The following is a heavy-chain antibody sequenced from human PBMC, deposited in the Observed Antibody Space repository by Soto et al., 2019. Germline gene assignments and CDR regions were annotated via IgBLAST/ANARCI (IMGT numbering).Heavy chain of an antibody. CDR2: IYYSGST. D-gene: IGHD3-22*01. CDR1: GGSISSYY. Sequence: SETLSLTCTVSGGSISSYYWSWIRQPPGKGLEWIGYIYYSGSTNYNPSLKSRVTISVDTSKNQFSLKLSSVTAADTAVYYCARDRRQYYDSSGPKGAFDIWGQGTMVT. J-gene: IGHJ3*02. CDR3: ARDRRQYYDSSGPKGAFDI. V-gene: IGHV4-59*01.